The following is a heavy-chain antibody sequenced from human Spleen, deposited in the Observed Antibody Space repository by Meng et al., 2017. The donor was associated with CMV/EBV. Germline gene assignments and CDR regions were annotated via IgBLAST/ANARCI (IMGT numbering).Heavy chain of an antibody. CDR3: AKMDRYDFWMDA. J-gene: IGHJ6*02. V-gene: IGHV4-59*11. Sequence: SETLSLTCSVSGGSISGHYWTWIRHPPGKGLEWIGYIYYTGSTSYNPSLKSRIAISVDTSKKHFSLRLRSVTAADTAVYYCAKMDRYDFWMDAWGQGTTVTVSS. CDR2: IYYTGST. CDR1: GGSISGHY. D-gene: IGHD3-3*01.